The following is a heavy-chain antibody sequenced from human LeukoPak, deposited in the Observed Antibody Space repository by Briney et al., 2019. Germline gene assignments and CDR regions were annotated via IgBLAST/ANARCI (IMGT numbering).Heavy chain of an antibody. CDR1: GFTFSNAW. CDR2: IKSKTDGGTT. V-gene: IGHV3-15*01. J-gene: IGHJ6*02. Sequence: GGSLRLSCAASGFTFSNAWMSWVRQAPGKGLEWVGRIKSKTDGGTTDYAAPVKGRFTISRDDSKNTLYLQMNSLKTEDTAVYYCTTDRVKSTIFGVVIPDYYYYGMDVWGQGTTVTVSS. CDR3: TTDRVKSTIFGVVIPDYYYYGMDV. D-gene: IGHD3-3*01.